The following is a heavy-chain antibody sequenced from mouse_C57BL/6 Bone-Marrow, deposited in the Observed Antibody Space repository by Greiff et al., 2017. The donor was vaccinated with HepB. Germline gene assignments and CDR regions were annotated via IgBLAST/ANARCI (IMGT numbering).Heavy chain of an antibody. D-gene: IGHD2-12*01. CDR2: ISSGSSTI. Sequence: DVKLVESGGGLVKPGGSLKLSCAASGFTFSDYGMHWVRQAPEKGLEWVAYISSGSSTIYYADTVKGRFTISRDNAKNTLFLQMTSLRSEDTAMYYCARSLLYPPRGFAYWGQGTLVTVSA. J-gene: IGHJ3*01. CDR3: ARSLLYPPRGFAY. V-gene: IGHV5-17*01. CDR1: GFTFSDYG.